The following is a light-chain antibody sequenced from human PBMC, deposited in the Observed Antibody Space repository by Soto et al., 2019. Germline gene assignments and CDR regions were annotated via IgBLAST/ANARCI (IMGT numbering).Light chain of an antibody. V-gene: IGLV2-14*01. Sequence: QSVLTQPPSASGSPGQSVAISCTGTSSDVGGYNYVSWYQQHPGKAPKLMIYEVSNRPSGVSDRFSGSKSGNTASLTISGLQPEDEADYYCCSYTTSNTRQIVFGTGTKVTVL. CDR2: EVS. CDR3: CSYTTSNTRQIV. CDR1: SSDVGGYNY. J-gene: IGLJ1*01.